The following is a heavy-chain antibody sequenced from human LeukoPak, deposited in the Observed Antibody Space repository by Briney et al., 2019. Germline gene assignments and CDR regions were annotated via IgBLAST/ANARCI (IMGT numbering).Heavy chain of an antibody. CDR3: ASPLSRALYYFDY. V-gene: IGHV4-39*01. CDR1: GASISSSTYY. CDR2: IYYSGTT. Sequence: SETLSLTCTVSGASISSSTYYWGWIRQPPGKGLEWIGSIYYSGTTYYNPSLKSRVTISVDASRNQFSLKLSSVTAAATAVYYCASPLSRALYYFDYWGQGTLVTVSS. J-gene: IGHJ4*02. D-gene: IGHD3-10*01.